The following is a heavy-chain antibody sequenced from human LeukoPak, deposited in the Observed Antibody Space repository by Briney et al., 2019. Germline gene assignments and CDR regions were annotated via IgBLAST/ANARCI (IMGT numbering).Heavy chain of an antibody. V-gene: IGHV4-34*01. D-gene: IGHD2-2*01. CDR2: INHSGST. CDR3: ARMGEDIVVVPAALNPVRVSVLDY. CDR1: GGSFSGYY. J-gene: IGHJ4*02. Sequence: SETLSLTCAVDGGSFSGYYWSWVRQPPGKGLEWIGEINHSGSTNYNPSLKSRVTISVDTSKNQFSLKLSSVTAADTAVYYCARMGEDIVVVPAALNPVRVSVLDYWGQGTLVTVSS.